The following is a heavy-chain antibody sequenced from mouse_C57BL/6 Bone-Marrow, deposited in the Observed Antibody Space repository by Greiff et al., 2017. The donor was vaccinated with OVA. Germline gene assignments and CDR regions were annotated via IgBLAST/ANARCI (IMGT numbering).Heavy chain of an antibody. D-gene: IGHD1-1*01. Sequence: VQLQQSGAELVRPGSSVKLSCKASGYTFTSYWMDWVKQRPGQGLEWIGNIYPSDSETHYNQKFKDKATLTVNKSSSTAYMQLSSLTSDDSAVYYCARGYYYGRGRFAYWGQGTLVTVSA. CDR2: IYPSDSET. CDR3: ARGYYYGRGRFAY. J-gene: IGHJ3*01. CDR1: GYTFTSYW. V-gene: IGHV1-61*01.